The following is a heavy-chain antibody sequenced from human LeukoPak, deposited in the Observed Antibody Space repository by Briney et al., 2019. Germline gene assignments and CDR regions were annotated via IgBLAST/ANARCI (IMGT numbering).Heavy chain of an antibody. CDR2: INPNSGDT. J-gene: IGHJ4*02. CDR1: GYTFIDYY. D-gene: IGHD1-26*01. CDR3: ARDGNFDY. V-gene: IGHV1-2*02. Sequence: ASVKVSCKASGYTFIDYYIHWVRQAPGQGLEWMGWINPNSGDTNYAQKFQDRVTMTRDTSISTAYMELSRLRSDDTAVYYCARDGNFDYWGQGTLVTVSS.